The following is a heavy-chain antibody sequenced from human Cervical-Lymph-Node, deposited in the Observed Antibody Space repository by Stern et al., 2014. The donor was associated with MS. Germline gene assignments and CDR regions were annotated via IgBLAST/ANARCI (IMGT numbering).Heavy chain of an antibody. CDR2: IYYTGST. Sequence: VQLQESVPGLVKPSQTLSLNCTVSGGSVSSGAYYWSWIRQPPGKGLEWIGYIYYTGSTYYNPSLKSRLTISVDTSKNQFSLKLGSVTATDTAVYYCARSEDADFDYWGQGSLVTVSS. J-gene: IGHJ4*02. V-gene: IGHV4-30-4*01. CDR1: GGSVSSGAYY. D-gene: IGHD2-8*01. CDR3: ARSEDADFDY.